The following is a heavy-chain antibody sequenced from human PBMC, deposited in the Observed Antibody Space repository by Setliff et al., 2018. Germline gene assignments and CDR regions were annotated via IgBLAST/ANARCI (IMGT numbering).Heavy chain of an antibody. CDR1: GYSITSGHY. V-gene: IGHV4-38-2*01. CDR3: ARMSGFLYMDV. Sequence: SETLSLTCDVSGYSITSGHYWGWIRQPPGKGLEWIGRVFVDGSTNYNPSLKSRVTMSVDTSKNQFSLDLSSVTAADTAVYYCARMSGFLYMDVWGKGTTVTVSS. CDR2: VFVDGST. J-gene: IGHJ6*03. D-gene: IGHD3-3*01.